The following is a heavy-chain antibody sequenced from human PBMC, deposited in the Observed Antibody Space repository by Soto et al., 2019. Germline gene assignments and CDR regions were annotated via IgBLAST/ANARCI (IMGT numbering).Heavy chain of an antibody. CDR2: MSGSGGSA. V-gene: IGHV3-23*01. Sequence: EVQLLESGGGLVQPGGSLRLSCAASGFTFSSYAMSWVRQAPGKGLEWVSGMSGSGGSAYYTDSGKGRFTISRDNPKKTLYLKMNSLRAEDTAIYYCAKGTIFGVENIFDYWGQGTLVTVSS. CDR3: AKGTIFGVENIFDY. D-gene: IGHD3-3*01. J-gene: IGHJ4*02. CDR1: GFTFSSYA.